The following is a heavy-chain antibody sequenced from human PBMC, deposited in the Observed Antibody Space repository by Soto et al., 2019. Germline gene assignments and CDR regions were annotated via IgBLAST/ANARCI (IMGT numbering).Heavy chain of an antibody. CDR3: ARDRYPNYPPDAFDI. CDR2: IWYDGSDK. V-gene: IGHV3-33*01. J-gene: IGHJ3*02. CDR1: GFTLSSNG. Sequence: GGSLRLSCAASGFTLSSNGMHWVRQAPGKGREWVAFIWYDGSDKYYADSVKGRFTISRDNSKNTLYLQMNSLRAEDTAVYYCARDRYPNYPPDAFDIWGQGTLVTVSS. D-gene: IGHD4-4*01.